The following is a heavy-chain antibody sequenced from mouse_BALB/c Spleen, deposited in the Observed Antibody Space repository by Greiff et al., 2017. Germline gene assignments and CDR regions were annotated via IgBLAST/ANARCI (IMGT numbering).Heavy chain of an antibody. CDR2: INPSTGYT. D-gene: IGHD1-1*01. V-gene: IGHV1-7*01. CDR3: ARRPSYYGSSYGDY. J-gene: IGHJ2*01. Sequence: VQLQQSGAELAKPGASVKMSCKASGYTFTSYWMHWVNQRPGQGLEWIGYINPSTGYTEYNQKFKDKATLTADKSSSTAYMQLSSLTSEDSAVYYCARRPSYYGSSYGDYWGQGTTLTVSS. CDR1: GYTFTSYW.